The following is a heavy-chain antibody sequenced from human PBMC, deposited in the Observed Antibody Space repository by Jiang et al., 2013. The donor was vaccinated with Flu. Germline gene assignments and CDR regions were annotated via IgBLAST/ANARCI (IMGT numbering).Heavy chain of an antibody. CDR2: INHSGST. Sequence: LLKPSETLSLTCAVYGGSSVVTTGAGSASPQGRGVEWIGEINHSGSTNYNPSLKSRVTISVDTSKNQFSLKLSSVTAADTAVYYCARAWYSVYYGMDVWGQGTTVTVSS. CDR1: GGSSVVTT. CDR3: ARAWYSVYYGMDV. V-gene: IGHV4-34*01. J-gene: IGHJ6*02. D-gene: IGHD2-21*02.